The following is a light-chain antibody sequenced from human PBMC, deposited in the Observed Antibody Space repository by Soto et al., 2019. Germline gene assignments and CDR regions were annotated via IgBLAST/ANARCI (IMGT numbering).Light chain of an antibody. Sequence: AIRMTQSPSSRSASTGDRVTITCRASQGISSYLAWYQQKPGKAHKLLIYAASTLQSGVPSRFSGSGSGTDYTLAISCLQSEDFANYYCQQYYSYTFTFGPGTKVDIK. CDR1: QGISSY. CDR2: AAS. CDR3: QQYYSYTFT. V-gene: IGKV1-8*01. J-gene: IGKJ3*01.